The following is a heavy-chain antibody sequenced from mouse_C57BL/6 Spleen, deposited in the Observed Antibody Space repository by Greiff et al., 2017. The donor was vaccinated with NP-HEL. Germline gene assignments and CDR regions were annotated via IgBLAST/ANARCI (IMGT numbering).Heavy chain of an antibody. D-gene: IGHD1-1*01. CDR1: GFNIKNTY. J-gene: IGHJ4*01. CDR3: ALRGYYGGTSPMDY. V-gene: IGHV14-3*01. Sequence: VHVKQSVAELVRPGASVKLSCTASGFNIKNTYMHWVKQRPEQGLEWIGRIDPANGNTKYAPKFQGKATITADTSSNTAYLQLSSLTSEDTAIYYCALRGYYGGTSPMDYWGQGTSVTVSS. CDR2: IDPANGNT.